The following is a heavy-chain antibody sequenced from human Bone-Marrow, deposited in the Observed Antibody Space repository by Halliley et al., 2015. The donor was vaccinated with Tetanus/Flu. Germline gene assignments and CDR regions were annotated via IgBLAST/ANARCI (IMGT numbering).Heavy chain of an antibody. J-gene: IGHJ4*02. Sequence: GYIYYSGSPNYNPSLKSRVPISVDTSKNQISLNLSPVTAADTAVYYCASRPQGDISYGVFDFWGQGTLVTVSS. V-gene: IGHV4-59*01. D-gene: IGHD2-8*01. CDR3: ASRPQGDISYGVFDF. CDR2: IYYSGSP.